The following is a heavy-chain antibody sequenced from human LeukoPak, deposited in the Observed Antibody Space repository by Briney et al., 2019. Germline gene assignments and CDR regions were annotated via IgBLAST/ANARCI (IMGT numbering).Heavy chain of an antibody. Sequence: ASVKVSCKVSGYTLTELSMLWVRQASGKGLEWGGGFEPEDGETFYAQKLQGRVTMTEDTSTDTAYMELSSLRFEDTAVYYCATEIFGVVIGGFAYDIWGQGTMVTVSS. V-gene: IGHV1-24*01. CDR3: ATEIFGVVIGGFAYDI. CDR1: GYTLTELS. CDR2: FEPEDGET. D-gene: IGHD3-3*01. J-gene: IGHJ3*02.